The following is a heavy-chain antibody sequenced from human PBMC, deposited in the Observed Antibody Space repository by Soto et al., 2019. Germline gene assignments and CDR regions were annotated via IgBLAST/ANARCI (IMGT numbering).Heavy chain of an antibody. J-gene: IGHJ4*02. CDR1: GFTFSSYS. Sequence: GSLRLSCAASGFTFSSYSMNWVRQAPGKGLEWVSSISSSSSYIYYADSVKGRFTISRDNAKSSLYLQMNSLRAEDTAVYYCARDRMVRGLISVFDYWGQGTLVTVSS. CDR3: ARDRMVRGLISVFDY. V-gene: IGHV3-21*01. CDR2: ISSSSSYI. D-gene: IGHD3-10*01.